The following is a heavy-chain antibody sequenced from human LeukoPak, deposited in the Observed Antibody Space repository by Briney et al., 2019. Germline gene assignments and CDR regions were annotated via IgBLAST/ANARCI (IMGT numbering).Heavy chain of an antibody. CDR1: GGSISSGGYS. V-gene: IGHV4-30-2*01. D-gene: IGHD5-18*01. Sequence: PSQTLSLTCAVSGGSISSGGYSWSWIRQPPGKGLEWIGYIYHSGSTYYNPSLKGRVTISVDRSKNQFSLKLSSVTAADTAVYYCAREGYSYGLFDYWGQGTLVTVSS. J-gene: IGHJ4*02. CDR3: AREGYSYGLFDY. CDR2: IYHSGST.